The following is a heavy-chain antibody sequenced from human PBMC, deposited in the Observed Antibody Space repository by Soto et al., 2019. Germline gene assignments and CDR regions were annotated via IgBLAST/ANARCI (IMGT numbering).Heavy chain of an antibody. V-gene: IGHV3-23*01. Sequence: EVQLLESGGGVVQPGGSLRLSCAASGFTFSNYAMSWVRQAPGKGLEWVSGISGGGGSTYYADSVKGRFTISRDNSKNTLFLQMNSLRAEDTAIYYCAKEEKMTMAYFDYWGQGTLVTVSS. CDR1: GFTFSNYA. J-gene: IGHJ4*02. CDR2: ISGGGGST. D-gene: IGHD3-10*01. CDR3: AKEEKMTMAYFDY.